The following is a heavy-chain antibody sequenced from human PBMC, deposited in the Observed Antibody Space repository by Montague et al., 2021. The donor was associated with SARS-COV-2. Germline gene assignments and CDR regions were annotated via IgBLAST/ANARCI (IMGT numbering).Heavy chain of an antibody. Sequence: VKPTQTLTLTCTFSGFSLSPSGMCVSWIRQPPGKALEWLALIDWDDDKYYSTSLKTRLTISKDTSKNQVVLTMTNMDPVDTATYYCARMTTVTYPYYYYYGMDVWGQGTTVTVSS. CDR1: GFSLSPSGMC. CDR2: IDWDDDK. J-gene: IGHJ6*02. V-gene: IGHV2-70*01. CDR3: ARMTTVTYPYYYYYGMDV. D-gene: IGHD4-17*01.